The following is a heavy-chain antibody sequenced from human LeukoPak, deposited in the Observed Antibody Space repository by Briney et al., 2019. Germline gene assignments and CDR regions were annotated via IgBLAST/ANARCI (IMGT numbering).Heavy chain of an antibody. Sequence: SETLSLTCTVSGGSISSYYWSWIRQPAGKGLEWIGRIYTSGSTNYNPSLKSRVTISVDTSKNQFSLKLSSVTAADTAVYYCARGGTGYQRRRNWFDPWGQGTLVTVSS. CDR2: IYTSGST. D-gene: IGHD3-9*01. V-gene: IGHV4-4*07. CDR1: GGSISSYY. J-gene: IGHJ5*02. CDR3: ARGGTGYQRRRNWFDP.